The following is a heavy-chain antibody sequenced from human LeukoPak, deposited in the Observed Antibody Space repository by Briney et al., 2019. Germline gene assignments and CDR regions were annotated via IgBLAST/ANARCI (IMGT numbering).Heavy chain of an antibody. CDR2: ISYDGSNK. CDR1: GFTFSSYG. J-gene: IGHJ4*02. Sequence: GGSLRLSCAASGFTFSSYGMHWVRQAPGKGLEWVAVISYDGSNKYYADSVKGRFTISRDNSKNTLYLQMNSLRAEDTAVYYCAKDGSDGWWPTESFHWGQGTLVTVSS. D-gene: IGHD5-24*01. V-gene: IGHV3-30*18. CDR3: AKDGSDGWWPTESFH.